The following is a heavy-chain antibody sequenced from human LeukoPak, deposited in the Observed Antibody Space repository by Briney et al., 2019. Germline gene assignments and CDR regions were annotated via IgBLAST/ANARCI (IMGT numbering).Heavy chain of an antibody. CDR1: GFTFSSYG. CDR3: ARDQDSSGWYTFDY. CDR2: IWYDGSNK. Sequence: PGRSLRLSCAASGFTFSSYGMHWVRQAPGKGLEWVAVIWYDGSNKYYADSVKGRFTISRDNSKNTLYLQMNSLRAEDTAVYYCARDQDSSGWYTFDYWGQGTLVTVSS. D-gene: IGHD6-19*01. J-gene: IGHJ4*02. V-gene: IGHV3-33*01.